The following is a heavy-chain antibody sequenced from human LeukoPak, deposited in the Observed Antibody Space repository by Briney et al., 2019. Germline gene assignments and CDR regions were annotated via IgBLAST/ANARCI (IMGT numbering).Heavy chain of an antibody. CDR3: AKGYRIVSGSLDY. CDR1: GFTFSNSY. CDR2: ISSSSGTII. V-gene: IGHV3-11*01. D-gene: IGHD3-10*01. Sequence: GGSLRLSCAASGFTFSNSYMSWIRQAPGKGLEWISYISSSSGTIIHYADSVKGRFTISRGNSKNSLYLQMNSLRTEDTALYYCAKGYRIVSGSLDYWGQGTLVTVSS. J-gene: IGHJ4*02.